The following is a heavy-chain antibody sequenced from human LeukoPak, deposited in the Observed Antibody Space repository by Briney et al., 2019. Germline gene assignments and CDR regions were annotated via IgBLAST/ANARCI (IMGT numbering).Heavy chain of an antibody. CDR2: ISNDASTT. J-gene: IGHJ4*02. CDR1: GFTFSRYW. V-gene: IGHV3-74*01. CDR3: ARDNNWNYPDY. Sequence: GGSLRLSCAASGFTFSRYWMHWVRQAPGKGLVWVSRISNDASTTRYADSVKGRFTISRDSAKNTLFLQMSSLRAEATAVYYCARDNNWNYPDYWGQGTLVTVSS. D-gene: IGHD1-7*01.